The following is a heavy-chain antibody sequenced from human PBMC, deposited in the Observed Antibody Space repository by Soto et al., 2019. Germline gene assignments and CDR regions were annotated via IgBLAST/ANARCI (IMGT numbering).Heavy chain of an antibody. D-gene: IGHD2-8*01. CDR3: AIALMVYAIPAYWYFDL. CDR2: IIPIFGTA. V-gene: IGHV1-69*13. J-gene: IGHJ2*01. Sequence: GASVKVSCKASGGTFSSYAISWVRQAPGQGPEWMGGIIPIFGTANYAQKFQGRVTITADESTSTAYMELSSLRSEDTAVYYCAIALMVYAIPAYWYFDLWGRGTLVTVSS. CDR1: GGTFSSYA.